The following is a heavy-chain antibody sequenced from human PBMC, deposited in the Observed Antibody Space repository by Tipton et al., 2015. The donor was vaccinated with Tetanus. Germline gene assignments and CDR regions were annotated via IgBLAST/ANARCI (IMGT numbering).Heavy chain of an antibody. V-gene: IGHV3-30*18. D-gene: IGHD5-18*01. CDR2: LSFDGTNE. Sequence: SLRLSCAASGFTFSDYGMHWVRQAPAKGLEWVAVLSFDGTNEDYADSVKGRFTISRDNSKNTLLLKMNSMRPEDAAVDYCAKSGARLWSRNHGSCYGLDVCGQATTVSVSS. J-gene: IGHJ6*02. CDR3: AKSGARLWSRNHGSCYGLDV. CDR1: GFTFSDYG.